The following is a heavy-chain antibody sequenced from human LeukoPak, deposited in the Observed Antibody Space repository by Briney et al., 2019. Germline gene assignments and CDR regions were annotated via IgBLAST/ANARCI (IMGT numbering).Heavy chain of an antibody. D-gene: IGHD1-26*01. J-gene: IGHJ4*02. CDR3: ARSFSEKFYFES. CDR1: GGSISSSSYY. V-gene: IGHV4-39*07. CDR2: IYYSGST. Sequence: SETLSLTCTVSGGSISSSSYYWGWIRQPPGKGLEWIGSIYYSGSTYYNPSLKSRVTISVDTSKNQFSLKLSSATAADTAVYYCARSFSEKFYFESWGQGTLVAVSS.